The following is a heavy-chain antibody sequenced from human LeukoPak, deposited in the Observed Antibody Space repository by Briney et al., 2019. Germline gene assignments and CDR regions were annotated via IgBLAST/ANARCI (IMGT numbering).Heavy chain of an antibody. V-gene: IGHV3-21*01. CDR2: ISSSSSYI. Sequence: GGSLRLSCAASGFTFSSYSMNWVRQAPGKGLEWVSSISSSSSYIYYADSVKGRFTISRDNAKNSLYLQMNSLRAEDTAVYYCARAFYGDYVHYDYWGQGTLVTVSS. D-gene: IGHD4-17*01. J-gene: IGHJ4*02. CDR1: GFTFSSYS. CDR3: ARAFYGDYVHYDY.